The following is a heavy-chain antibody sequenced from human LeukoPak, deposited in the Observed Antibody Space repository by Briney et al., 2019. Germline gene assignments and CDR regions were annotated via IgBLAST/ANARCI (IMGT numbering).Heavy chain of an antibody. CDR2: ISSSGSTI. J-gene: IGHJ4*02. CDR1: GFTFSSYE. D-gene: IGHD2-21*02. Sequence: PGGSLRLSCAASGFTFSSYEMNWVRQAPGKGLEWVSYISSSGSTIYYADSVKGRFTISRDNAKNSLYLQMNSLRAEDTAVYYCATSHCGGDCSRAFDYWGQGTLVTVSS. V-gene: IGHV3-48*03. CDR3: ATSHCGGDCSRAFDY.